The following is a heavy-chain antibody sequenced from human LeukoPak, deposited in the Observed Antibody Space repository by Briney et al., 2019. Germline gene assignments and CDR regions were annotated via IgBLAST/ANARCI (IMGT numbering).Heavy chain of an antibody. CDR3: ARDCSSTSCYGNDAFDI. V-gene: IGHV1-18*01. J-gene: IGHJ3*02. Sequence: GASVKVSCKASGYTFTSYGISWVRQAPGQGLEWMGWISAYNGNTNYAQKLQGRVTMTTDRSTSTAYMELRSLRSDDTAVYYCARDCSSTSCYGNDAFDIWGQGTMVTVSS. CDR1: GYTFTSYG. CDR2: ISAYNGNT. D-gene: IGHD2-2*01.